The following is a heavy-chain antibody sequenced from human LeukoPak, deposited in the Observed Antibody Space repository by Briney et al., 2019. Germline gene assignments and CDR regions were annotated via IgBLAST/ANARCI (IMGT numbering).Heavy chain of an antibody. CDR3: VKVFISGGRLSPRSDY. J-gene: IGHJ4*02. D-gene: IGHD1-26*01. CDR2: ISSNGGST. Sequence: GGSLRLSCSASGCTFSSYAMHWVRQAPGKGLEYVSAISSNGGSTYYADSVKGRFTISRDNSKNTLYLQMSSLRAEDTAVYYCVKVFISGGRLSPRSDYWGQGTLVTVSS. CDR1: GCTFSSYA. V-gene: IGHV3-64D*06.